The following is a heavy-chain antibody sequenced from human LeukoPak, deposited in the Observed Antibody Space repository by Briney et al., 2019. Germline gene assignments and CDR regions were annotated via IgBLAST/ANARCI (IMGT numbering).Heavy chain of an antibody. CDR3: ARDTFGAGTIFVDY. Sequence: GGSLRLSCAASGFTFSSYVMHWVRQAPGKGLEWVAVIWYDGSNKYYADSVKGRFTISRDNSKNTLYLQMNSLRAEDTAVYYCARDTFGAGTIFVDYWGQGTLVTVSS. CDR1: GFTFSSYV. CDR2: IWYDGSNK. J-gene: IGHJ4*02. V-gene: IGHV3-33*01. D-gene: IGHD3-9*01.